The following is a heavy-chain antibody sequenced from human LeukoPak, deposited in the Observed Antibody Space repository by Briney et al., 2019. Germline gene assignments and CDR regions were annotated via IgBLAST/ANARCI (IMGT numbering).Heavy chain of an antibody. CDR1: GYTLTELS. CDR2: FDPEDGET. V-gene: IGHV1-24*01. Sequence: ASVKVSCKVSGYTLTELSMHWVRQAPGKGLEWMRGFDPEDGETIYAQKFQGRVTMTEDTSTDTAYMELSSLRSEDTAVYYCATVYNWNDIADYWGQGTLVTVSS. D-gene: IGHD1-1*01. CDR3: ATVYNWNDIADY. J-gene: IGHJ4*02.